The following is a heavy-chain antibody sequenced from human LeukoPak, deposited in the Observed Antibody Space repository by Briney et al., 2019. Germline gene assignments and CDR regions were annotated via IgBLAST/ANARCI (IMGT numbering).Heavy chain of an antibody. CDR1: GDSISSGDYY. CDR3: ARRGPLGSAFDI. D-gene: IGHD1-26*01. CDR2: ISSSGST. J-gene: IGHJ3*02. Sequence: SETLSLTCTVSGDSISSGDYYWSWIRQPAGKGLEWIGRISSSGSTNYNPSLKSRVTISVDTSKNQFSLKLSSVTAADTAVYYCARRGPLGSAFDIWGQGTMVTVSS. V-gene: IGHV4-61*02.